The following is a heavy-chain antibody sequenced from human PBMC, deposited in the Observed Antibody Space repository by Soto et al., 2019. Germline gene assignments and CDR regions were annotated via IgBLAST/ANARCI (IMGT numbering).Heavy chain of an antibody. V-gene: IGHV3-30*03. CDR1: GFTFSTYA. CDR2: LSYDGSNK. D-gene: IGHD2-2*01. J-gene: IGHJ6*02. CDR3: ARVVPAAMYYYYGMDV. Sequence: QVQLVESGGGVVQPGRSLRLSCAASGFTFSTYAMHWVRQAPGKGLEWVAVLSYDGSNKYYADSVKGRFTISRDNSKNTLYLQMNSLRGEDTAVYYCARVVPAAMYYYYGMDVWGQGTTVTVSS.